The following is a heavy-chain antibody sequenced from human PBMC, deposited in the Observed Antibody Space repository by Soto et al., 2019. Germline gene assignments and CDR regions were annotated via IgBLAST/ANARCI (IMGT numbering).Heavy chain of an antibody. CDR2: ISGSGGLT. CDR3: AKSLSASPNYFFDY. J-gene: IGHJ4*02. Sequence: EMQLLVSGGGLVQPGGSLRLSCAASGFPFSSYAMSWVRQAPGKGLEWVSGISGSGGLTYYADSVKGWFTISRDNSKNTLYLQMNSLIADDTAVYYCAKSLSASPNYFFDYWGQGTLVSVSS. V-gene: IGHV3-23*01. CDR1: GFPFSSYA.